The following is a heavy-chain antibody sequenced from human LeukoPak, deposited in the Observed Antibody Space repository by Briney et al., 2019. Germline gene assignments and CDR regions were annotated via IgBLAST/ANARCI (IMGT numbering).Heavy chain of an antibody. CDR2: ISYDGSNK. J-gene: IGHJ4*02. CDR1: GFTFSSYA. V-gene: IGHV3-30-3*01. Sequence: LPGGSLRLSCAASGFTFSSYAMHWVRQAPGKGLEWVAVISYDGSNKYYADSVKGRFTISRDNSKNTLYLQMNSLRAEDTAVYYCAREEGSDFDYWGQGTLVTVSS. CDR3: AREEGSDFDY.